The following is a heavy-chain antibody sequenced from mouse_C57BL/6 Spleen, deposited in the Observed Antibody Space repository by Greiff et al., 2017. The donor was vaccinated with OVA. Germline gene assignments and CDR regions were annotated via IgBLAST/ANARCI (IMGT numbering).Heavy chain of an antibody. Sequence: QVQLQQSGAELVMPGASVKLSCKASGYTFTSYWMHWVKQRPGQGLEWIGEIDPSDSYTNYNQKFKGKSTLTVDKSSSTAYMQLSSLTSEDSAVYYCARVGLYGSKAMDYWGQGTSVTVSS. CDR3: ARVGLYGSKAMDY. J-gene: IGHJ4*01. CDR1: GYTFTSYW. CDR2: IDPSDSYT. V-gene: IGHV1-69*01. D-gene: IGHD1-1*01.